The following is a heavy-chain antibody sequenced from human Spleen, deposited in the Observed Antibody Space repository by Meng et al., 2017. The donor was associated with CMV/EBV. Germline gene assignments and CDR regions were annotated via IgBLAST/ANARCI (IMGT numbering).Heavy chain of an antibody. V-gene: IGHV2-26*01. CDR2: IFSNDEK. CDR3: ARIIRAPPYSGSYRYTYYGMDV. Sequence: SGPTLVKPTETLTLTCTVSGLSLSNATMGVSWIRQPPGKALEWLAHIFSNDEKSYSTSLKSRLTISKDTSKSQVVLTMTNMDPVDTATYYCARIIRAPPYSGSYRYTYYGMDVWGQGTTVTVSS. J-gene: IGHJ6*02. CDR1: GLSLSNATMG. D-gene: IGHD1-26*01.